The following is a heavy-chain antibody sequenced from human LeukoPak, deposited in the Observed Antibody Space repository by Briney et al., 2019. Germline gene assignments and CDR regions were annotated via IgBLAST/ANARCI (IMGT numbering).Heavy chain of an antibody. V-gene: IGHV4-34*01. CDR2: INHSGST. J-gene: IGHJ4*02. CDR1: GGSFSGYY. CDR3: ARRMGGIDY. Sequence: SETLSLTCAVCGGSFSGYYWSWIRQPPGKGLEWIGEINHSGSTNYNPSLKSRVTISVDTSKNQFSLKLSSVTAADTAVYYCARRMGGIDYWGQGTLVTVSS.